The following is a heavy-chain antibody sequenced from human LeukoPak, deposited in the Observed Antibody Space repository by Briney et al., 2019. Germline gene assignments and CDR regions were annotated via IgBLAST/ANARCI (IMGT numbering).Heavy chain of an antibody. D-gene: IGHD3-22*01. CDR2: ISYHGSDK. V-gene: IGHV3-30*18. Sequence: GGSLRLSCVASGFPFSSYGMHWVRQAPGKGLEWVAVISYHGSDKYYPDSVKGRFTISRDNSKNTLYLQMNSLRAEDTAVYYCANSDSSGYYEYWGQGTLVTVSS. CDR3: ANSDSSGYYEY. J-gene: IGHJ4*02. CDR1: GFPFSSYG.